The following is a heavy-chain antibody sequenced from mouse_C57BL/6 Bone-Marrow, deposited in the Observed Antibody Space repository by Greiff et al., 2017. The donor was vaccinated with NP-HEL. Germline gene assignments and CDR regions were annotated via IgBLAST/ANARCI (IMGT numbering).Heavy chain of an antibody. V-gene: IGHV10-1*01. CDR2: IRSKSNNYAT. J-gene: IGHJ2*01. CDR3: VRTGYFDF. CDR1: GFSFNTYA. Sequence: EVQGVESGGGLVQPKGSLKLSCAASGFSFNTYAMNWVRQAPGKGLEWVARIRSKSNNYATYYADSVKDRFTIYRDESESMLYLQMNNLKTEDTAMYYCVRTGYFDFWGQGTTLTVSS.